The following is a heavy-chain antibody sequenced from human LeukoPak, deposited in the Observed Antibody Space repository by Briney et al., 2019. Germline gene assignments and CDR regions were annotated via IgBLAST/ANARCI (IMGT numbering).Heavy chain of an antibody. CDR1: GVPVNDFH. Sequence: PSETLSLTCAVAGVPVNDFHWSWIRQSPGRGLEWLGWISDSGTTNYNPSFRSRLAISADTSKSQPSLELTSVTAADTAVYYCARHVEHAAYFRYWGQGSLVTVSS. CDR2: ISDSGTT. D-gene: IGHD1/OR15-1a*01. CDR3: ARHVEHAAYFRY. J-gene: IGHJ4*02. V-gene: IGHV4-59*08.